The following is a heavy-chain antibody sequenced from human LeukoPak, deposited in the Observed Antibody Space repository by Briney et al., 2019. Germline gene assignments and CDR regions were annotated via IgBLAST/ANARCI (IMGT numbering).Heavy chain of an antibody. CDR1: GFTFSSYA. D-gene: IGHD3-10*01. CDR3: AKVKKYSYYYGSGTASPFDY. CDR2: ISGSGGST. J-gene: IGHJ4*02. Sequence: GGSLRLSCAASGFTFSSYAMSWVRQAPGKGLEWVSAISGSGGSTYYADSVKARFTISRDNSKNTLYLQMNSLRAEDTAVYYCAKVKKYSYYYGSGTASPFDYWGQGTLVTVSS. V-gene: IGHV3-23*01.